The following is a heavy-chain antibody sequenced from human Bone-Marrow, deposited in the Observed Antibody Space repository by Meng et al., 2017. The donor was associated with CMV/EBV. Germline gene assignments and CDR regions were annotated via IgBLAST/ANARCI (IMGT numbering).Heavy chain of an antibody. J-gene: IGHJ4*02. CDR3: ASWEAVPAAMADY. Sequence: GSLRLSCAVYGGSFSGYYWSWIRQPPGKELEWIGEINHSGSTNYNPSLKSRVTISVDTSKNQFSLKLSSVTAADTAVYYCASWEAVPAAMADYWGQGTLVTVSS. V-gene: IGHV4-34*01. D-gene: IGHD2-2*01. CDR2: INHSGST. CDR1: GGSFSGYY.